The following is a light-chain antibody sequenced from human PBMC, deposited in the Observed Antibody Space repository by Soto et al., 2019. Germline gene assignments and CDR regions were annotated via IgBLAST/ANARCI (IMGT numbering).Light chain of an antibody. Sequence: DIQMTQSPSSLSASVGDRVTITCRASQYISNYLSWYQQKPGKAPKLLIYAASDLQRGVPSRFSGSGSGTDFALTISSLHPEDFATYFCQQSYSPTATFGLGTNVDIK. CDR1: QYISNY. V-gene: IGKV1-39*01. J-gene: IGKJ1*01. CDR2: AAS. CDR3: QQSYSPTAT.